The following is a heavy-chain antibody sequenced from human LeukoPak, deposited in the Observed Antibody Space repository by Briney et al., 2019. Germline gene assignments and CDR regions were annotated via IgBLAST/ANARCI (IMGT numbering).Heavy chain of an antibody. D-gene: IGHD6-19*01. CDR1: GFTFSSYA. J-gene: IGHJ4*02. CDR2: ISGSGGST. V-gene: IGHV3-23*01. CDR3: ARGYGFGSGWYGGDYFDY. Sequence: GGSLRLSCSASGFTFSSYAMSWVRQAPGKGLEWVSAISGSGGSTYYADSVKGRFTISRDNSKNTLYLQMNSLRAEDTAVYYCARGYGFGSGWYGGDYFDYWGQGTLVTVSS.